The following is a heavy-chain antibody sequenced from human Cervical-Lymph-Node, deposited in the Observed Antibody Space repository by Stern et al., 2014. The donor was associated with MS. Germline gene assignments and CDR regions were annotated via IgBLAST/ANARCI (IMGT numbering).Heavy chain of an antibody. V-gene: IGHV5-51*01. CDR1: GYTFTSYW. CDR2: IFPGGSDI. J-gene: IGHJ4*02. Sequence: VQLVQSGPEVKRPGESLKISCQASGYTFTSYWIGWVRPMPGKGLEGMPIIFPGGSDIRYSPSFQGQVTISADKSSSPAYLQWNNLKASDTAIYYCARQRYFDYWGQGTLVTVSS. CDR3: ARQRYFDY.